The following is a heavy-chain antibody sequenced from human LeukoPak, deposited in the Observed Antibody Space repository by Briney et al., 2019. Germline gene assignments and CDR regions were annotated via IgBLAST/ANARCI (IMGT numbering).Heavy chain of an antibody. D-gene: IGHD1-26*01. CDR1: GGSISSGGYY. CDR2: IYYSGST. J-gene: IGHJ3*02. CDR3: ARDLVDSGAFDI. Sequence: PSETLSLTCTVSGGSISSGGYYWSWIRPHPGKGLEWIGYIYYSGSTYYNPSLKSRVTISVDTSKNQFSLKLSSVTAADTAVYYCARDLVDSGAFDIWGQGTMVTVSS. V-gene: IGHV4-31*03.